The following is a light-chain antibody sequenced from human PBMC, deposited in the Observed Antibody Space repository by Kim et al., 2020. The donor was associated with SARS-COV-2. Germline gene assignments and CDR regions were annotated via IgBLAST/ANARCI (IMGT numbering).Light chain of an antibody. J-gene: IGLJ3*02. V-gene: IGLV1-40*01. CDR1: NSNIGAGYD. Sequence: QRVTISCTGSNSNIGAGYDVHWYQQLPGTAPKLLIYGNSNRPSGVPDRFSGSKSGTSASLAITGLQAEDEADYYCQSYDSSLSAWVFGGGTKLTVL. CDR2: GNS. CDR3: QSYDSSLSAWV.